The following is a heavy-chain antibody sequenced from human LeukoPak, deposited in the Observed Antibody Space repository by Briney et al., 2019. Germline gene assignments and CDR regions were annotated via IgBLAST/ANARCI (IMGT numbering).Heavy chain of an antibody. D-gene: IGHD3-22*01. CDR3: ATPSRGSSGPPDAFDI. CDR2: INPSGGST. Sequence: ASVKVSCKASGYTFTSYYMHWVRQAPGQGLEWMGIINPSGGSTSYAQKFQGRVTMTRDTSTSTVYMELSSLRSEDTAVYYCATPSRGSSGPPDAFDIWGQGTMVTVSS. V-gene: IGHV1-46*01. CDR1: GYTFTSYY. J-gene: IGHJ3*02.